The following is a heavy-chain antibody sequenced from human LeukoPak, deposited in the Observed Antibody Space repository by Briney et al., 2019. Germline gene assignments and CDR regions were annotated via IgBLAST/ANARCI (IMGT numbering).Heavy chain of an antibody. CDR1: GYTLTDNY. V-gene: IGHV1-2*02. CDR2: INPNSGGT. J-gene: IGHJ3*01. CDR3: ARDRASGSRTTWAFDF. D-gene: IGHD1-26*01. Sequence: ASVKVSCKASGYTLTDNYLNWVRQAPGQGLEWMGWINPNSGGTHYAQKFQGRVSMARDTSINTAYMELSSLTSDDTAVYYCARDRASGSRTTWAFDFWGQGTMVTVSS.